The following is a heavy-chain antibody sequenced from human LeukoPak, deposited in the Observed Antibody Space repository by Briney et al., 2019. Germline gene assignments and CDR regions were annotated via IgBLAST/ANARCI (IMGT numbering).Heavy chain of an antibody. Sequence: SETLSLTCTVSGGSITDYYWGWIRQPPGNGLQRIAYDYYSGSSNYNPSLKSRVTISLETSKNQFSLKMSSVTAADTAVYYCARDLKLDGSSGYYAFDIWGQGTMVTVSS. J-gene: IGHJ3*02. CDR2: DYYSGSS. CDR1: GGSITDYY. D-gene: IGHD3-22*01. CDR3: ARDLKLDGSSGYYAFDI. V-gene: IGHV4-59*01.